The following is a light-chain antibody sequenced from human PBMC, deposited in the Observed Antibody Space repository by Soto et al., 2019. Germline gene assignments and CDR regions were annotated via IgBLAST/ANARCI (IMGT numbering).Light chain of an antibody. CDR1: QYIGRY. V-gene: IGKV1-39*01. Sequence: DIQMTQSPSSLSASVGDRVTITCRAGQYIGRYLNWYQQKPGKAPKLLIYAASSLHSGVPSRFSGSGSGTDFTLTISSLEPEDFGVYYCLQRSNWPLTFGGGTKVDIK. CDR2: AAS. J-gene: IGKJ4*01. CDR3: LQRSNWPLT.